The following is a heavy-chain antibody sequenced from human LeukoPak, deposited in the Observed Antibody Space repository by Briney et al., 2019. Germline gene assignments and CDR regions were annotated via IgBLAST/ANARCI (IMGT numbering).Heavy chain of an antibody. CDR1: GGSFSGYY. V-gene: IGHV4-34*01. J-gene: IGHJ4*02. Sequence: SETLSLTCAVYGGSFSGYYWSWIRQPPGKGLEWIGEINHSGSTNYNPSLKSRITISVDTSKNQFSLKLSSVTAAHTAVYYCARTGSGYYVDYWGQGTLVTVSS. D-gene: IGHD3-3*01. CDR2: INHSGST. CDR3: ARTGSGYYVDY.